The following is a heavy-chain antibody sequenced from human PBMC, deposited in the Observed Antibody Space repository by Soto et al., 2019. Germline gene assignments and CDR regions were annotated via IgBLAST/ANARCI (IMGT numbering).Heavy chain of an antibody. CDR2: ISGSGGST. J-gene: IGHJ4*02. D-gene: IGHD2-15*01. Sequence: PGGSLRLSCAASGFTFSSYAMSWVRQAPGKGLEWVSAISGSGGSTYYADSVKGRFTISRDKAKNSLYLQMNSLRDEDTAVYYCARDQCSGGSCHFDYWGQGTMVTVSS. CDR1: GFTFSSYA. CDR3: ARDQCSGGSCHFDY. V-gene: IGHV3-23*01.